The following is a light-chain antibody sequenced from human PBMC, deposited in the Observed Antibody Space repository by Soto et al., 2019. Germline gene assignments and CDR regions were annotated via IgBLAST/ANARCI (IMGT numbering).Light chain of an antibody. CDR2: GAS. CDR1: QSVSNNY. V-gene: IGKV3-20*01. CDR3: QQYGSSHT. J-gene: IGKJ5*01. Sequence: EIVFTQSPGTLSLSPGERATLSCRASQSVSNNYLAWYQQKPGQAPRLLIFGASTRATGIPDRFSGSGAGAYFNLTISRLEPADFGVYYCQQYGSSHTFGQGTRLEIK.